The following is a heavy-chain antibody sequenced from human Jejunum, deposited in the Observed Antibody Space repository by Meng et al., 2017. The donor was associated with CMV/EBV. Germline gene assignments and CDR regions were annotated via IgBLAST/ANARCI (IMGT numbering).Heavy chain of an antibody. CDR1: TLTGNH. D-gene: IGHD2-2*01. CDR2: IKPDRGGT. CDR3: ARAWGTSQLLSSLDS. J-gene: IGHJ4*02. Sequence: TLTGNHIHGVRQAPGQGPEGMGWIKPDRGGTNYAQKFQGRVTMTRDTSIRTVYMEVTTLRSDDTAVYYCARAWGTSQLLSSLDSWGQGTLVTVSS. V-gene: IGHV1-2*02.